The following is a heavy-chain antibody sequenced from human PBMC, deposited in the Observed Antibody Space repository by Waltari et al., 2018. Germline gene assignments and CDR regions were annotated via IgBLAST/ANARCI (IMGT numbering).Heavy chain of an antibody. CDR3: ARDQFDHYDSTTYYPDAFDV. CDR1: GYTFSAHY. J-gene: IGHJ3*01. CDR2: ITPSDGDT. V-gene: IGHV1-2*02. Sequence: QVHLVQSGAEVKKPGASVKVSCKASGYTFSAHYIHWVRQAPGQGLEWMGWITPSDGDTNYAQYFQGRVTMTWDTSITTAYMDLTRLTSDDTAVYYCARDQFDHYDSTTYYPDAFDVWGQGTMVTVSS. D-gene: IGHD3-22*01.